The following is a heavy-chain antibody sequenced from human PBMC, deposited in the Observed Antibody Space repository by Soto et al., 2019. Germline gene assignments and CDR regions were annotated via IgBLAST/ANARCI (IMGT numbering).Heavy chain of an antibody. J-gene: IGHJ4*02. CDR1: GFTFSSYA. CDR3: AKVWDPLTVIGAAVYVDY. D-gene: IGHD6-25*01. CDR2: ISHDGSNK. V-gene: IGHV3-30*18. Sequence: GGSLRLSCAASGFTFSSYAMHWVRQAPGKGLEWVAVISHDGSNKYYADSVKGRFTISRDSSKNTLYLQMNNLRAGDTAVYYCAKVWDPLTVIGAAVYVDYWGQGTLVTVSS.